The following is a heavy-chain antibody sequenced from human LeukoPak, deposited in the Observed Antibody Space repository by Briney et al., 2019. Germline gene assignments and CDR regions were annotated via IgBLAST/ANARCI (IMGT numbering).Heavy chain of an antibody. Sequence: PSETLSLTCIVFGGSISGSSDYWGWVRQPPGKGLEWIGSFYISGSTTHYNPSLKSRVTISVDTSENQFSLMLSSVTAADTAVYYCARPNPDSSGYYGSFDPWGQGTLVTVSS. D-gene: IGHD3-22*01. CDR2: FYISGSTT. CDR1: GGSISGSSDY. J-gene: IGHJ5*02. CDR3: ARPNPDSSGYYGSFDP. V-gene: IGHV4-39*01.